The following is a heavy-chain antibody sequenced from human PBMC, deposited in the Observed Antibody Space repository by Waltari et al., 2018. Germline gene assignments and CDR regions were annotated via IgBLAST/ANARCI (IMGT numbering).Heavy chain of an antibody. V-gene: IGHV4-39*07. Sequence: QLQLQESGPGLVKPSETLSLTCTVSGGSISSSSYYWGWIRQPPGKGLEWIGSIYYSGRTYYNPSLKSRDTIPVGTSKNQFSLKLGSVTAADTAVYYCARDFLEQQLVEGSPYNWFDPWGQGTLVTVSS. CDR1: GGSISSSSYY. CDR2: IYYSGRT. D-gene: IGHD6-13*01. CDR3: ARDFLEQQLVEGSPYNWFDP. J-gene: IGHJ5*02.